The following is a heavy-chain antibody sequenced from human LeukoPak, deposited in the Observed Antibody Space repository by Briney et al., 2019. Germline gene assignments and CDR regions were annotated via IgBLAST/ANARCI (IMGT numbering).Heavy chain of an antibody. CDR2: ISYDGSNK. CDR3: ARGIAVAGPDY. Sequence: GGSLRLSCAASGFTFNAFGMNWVRQAPGKGLEWVAVISYDGSNKYYADSVKGRSTISRDNSKNTLYLQMNSLRAEDTAVYYCARGIAVAGPDYWGQGTLVTVSS. J-gene: IGHJ4*02. D-gene: IGHD6-19*01. CDR1: GFTFNAFG. V-gene: IGHV3-30*03.